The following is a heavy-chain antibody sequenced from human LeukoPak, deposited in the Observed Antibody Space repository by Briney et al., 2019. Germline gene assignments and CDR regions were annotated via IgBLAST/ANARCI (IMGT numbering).Heavy chain of an antibody. Sequence: GGSLRLSCAASGLTVSSNYMSWVRQAPGKGLEWVSVIYSGGSTYYADSVKGRFTISRDNSKNTLYLQMNSLRAEDTTVYYCARAGRDGYNYADYWGQGTLVTVSS. CDR3: ARAGRDGYNYADY. CDR1: GLTVSSNY. J-gene: IGHJ4*02. D-gene: IGHD5-24*01. CDR2: IYSGGST. V-gene: IGHV3-53*01.